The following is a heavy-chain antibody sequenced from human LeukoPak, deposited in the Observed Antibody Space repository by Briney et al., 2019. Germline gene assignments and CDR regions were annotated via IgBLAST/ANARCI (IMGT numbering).Heavy chain of an antibody. CDR1: GYTFTGYY. V-gene: IGHV1-2*04. CDR2: INPNSGGT. D-gene: IGHD3-22*01. CDR3: ARGDYYDSSGPPGGYYYGMDV. J-gene: IGHJ6*02. Sequence: ASVKVSCKASGYTFTGYYMHWVRQAPGQGLEWMGWINPNSGGTNYAQKFQGWVTMTRDTSISTAYMELSRLRSDDTAVYYCARGDYYDSSGPPGGYYYGMDVWGQGTTVTVSS.